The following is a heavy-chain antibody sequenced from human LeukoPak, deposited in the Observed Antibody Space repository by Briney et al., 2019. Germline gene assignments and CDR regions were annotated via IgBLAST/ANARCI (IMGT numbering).Heavy chain of an antibody. J-gene: IGHJ5*02. V-gene: IGHV1-69*04. D-gene: IGHD2-15*01. CDR3: ARVVVAATYNWFDP. Sequence: SVKVSCKASGGTFSSYAISWVRQAPGQGLEWMGRIIPILGIANYAQKFQGRVTITADKSTSTAYMELSSLRSEDTAVYYCARVVVAATYNWFDPWGQGTLVTVSS. CDR1: GGTFSSYA. CDR2: IIPILGIA.